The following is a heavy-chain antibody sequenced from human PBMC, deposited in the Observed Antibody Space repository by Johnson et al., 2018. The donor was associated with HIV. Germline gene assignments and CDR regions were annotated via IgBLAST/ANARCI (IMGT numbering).Heavy chain of an antibody. CDR3: ARSPETGDRLWRAFDI. CDR2: ISYDGGLK. D-gene: IGHD4-17*01. Sequence: QVQLVESGGGVVQPGRSLRLSCAASGFTFSSYAMHWVRQAPGKGLEWVTVISYDGGLKYYADSVKGRFTISRDNSKNTLYLQMNSLRAEDTAVYYCARSPETGDRLWRAFDIWGQGTMVTVSS. V-gene: IGHV3-30*14. J-gene: IGHJ3*02. CDR1: GFTFSSYA.